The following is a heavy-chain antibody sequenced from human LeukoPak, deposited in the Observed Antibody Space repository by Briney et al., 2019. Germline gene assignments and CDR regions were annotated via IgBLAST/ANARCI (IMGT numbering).Heavy chain of an antibody. CDR3: ASPTLGSTSHWTY. Sequence: GGSLRLSCAASGFTFTTYTMNRVRQAPGKGLEWVSSISSSGDYKYYADSLKGRFTISRDNAKNSLYLQMNSLRAEDTAVYYCASPTLGSTSHWTYWGQGTLVTVSS. CDR1: GFTFTTYT. V-gene: IGHV3-21*01. D-gene: IGHD2-2*01. CDR2: ISSSGDYK. J-gene: IGHJ4*02.